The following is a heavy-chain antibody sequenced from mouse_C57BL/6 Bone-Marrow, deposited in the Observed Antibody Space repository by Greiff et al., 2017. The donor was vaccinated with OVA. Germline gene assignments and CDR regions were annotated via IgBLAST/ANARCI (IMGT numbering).Heavy chain of an antibody. CDR2: IDPENGDT. Sequence: VQLQQSGAELVRPGASVKLSCTASGFNIKDDYMHWVKQRPEQGLEWLGWIDPENGDTEYASKFQGNATITANTSSNTSYLQLSSLTSEDTAVYCCTSYGNFDYWGQGTTLTVSS. J-gene: IGHJ2*01. V-gene: IGHV14-4*01. D-gene: IGHD2-1*01. CDR1: GFNIKDDY. CDR3: TSYGNFDY.